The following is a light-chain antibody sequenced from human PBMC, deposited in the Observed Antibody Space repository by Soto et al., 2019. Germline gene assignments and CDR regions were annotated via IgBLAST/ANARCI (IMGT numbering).Light chain of an antibody. Sequence: QLVLTQPPSVSGAPGQRVTISCTGSSSNIGAGYDVHWYQQLPGTAPKLLIYGNSDRPSGVPDRFSGSKSGTSASLAITGLQAEDEADYYCTSYTAFSTDILFGGGTKLTVL. V-gene: IGLV1-40*01. CDR3: TSYTAFSTDIL. J-gene: IGLJ2*01. CDR1: SSNIGAGYD. CDR2: GNS.